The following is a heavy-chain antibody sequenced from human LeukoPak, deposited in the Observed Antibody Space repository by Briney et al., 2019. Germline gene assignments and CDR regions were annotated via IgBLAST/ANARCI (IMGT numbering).Heavy chain of an antibody. Sequence: GGSLRLSCAASGFTFSTYAMSWVRQAPGKGLEWVSAICGSDGSRYYADSVKGRLTISRDNSKNTLYLQMNSLRGEDTAVYYCAKGGSPSCYSSSGYWGQGTLVTVSS. D-gene: IGHD2-2*01. CDR1: GFTFSTYA. CDR2: ICGSDGSR. CDR3: AKGGSPSCYSSSGY. V-gene: IGHV3-23*01. J-gene: IGHJ4*02.